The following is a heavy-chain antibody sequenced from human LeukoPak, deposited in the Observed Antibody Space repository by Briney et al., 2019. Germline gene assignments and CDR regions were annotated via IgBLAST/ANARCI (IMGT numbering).Heavy chain of an antibody. D-gene: IGHD4-23*01. CDR3: ARGVGGRGRPRTTVARDNWFDP. CDR2: INHSGST. V-gene: IGHV4-34*01. J-gene: IGHJ5*02. Sequence: SETLSLTCAVYGGSFSGYYWSWIRQPPGKGREWIGEINHSGSTNYNPSLKSRVTISVDTSKNQCSLKLRPVNAGATAVYYYARGVGGRGRPRTTVARDNWFDPWGQGTLVTVSS. CDR1: GGSFSGYY.